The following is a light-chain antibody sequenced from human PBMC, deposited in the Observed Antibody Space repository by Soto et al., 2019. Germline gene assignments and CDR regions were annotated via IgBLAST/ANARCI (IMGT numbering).Light chain of an antibody. Sequence: QLTPSPSSRSACIRGNVTITCRASRDIGDSLAWYQQEPRKAHKLRGCYASSLHIGGPSMCSGSGSGTIFTLTISSLQPEDFATYYCQLHNDSFPVTFGPGTKVDIK. CDR2: YAS. CDR1: RDIGDS. J-gene: IGKJ3*01. V-gene: IGKV1-9*01. CDR3: QLHNDSFPVT.